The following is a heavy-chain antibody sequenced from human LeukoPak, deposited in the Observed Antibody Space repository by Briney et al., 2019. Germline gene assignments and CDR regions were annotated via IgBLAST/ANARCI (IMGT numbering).Heavy chain of an antibody. Sequence: SGGSLRLFCAASGFTFSSYAMSWVRQAPGKGLEWVSAISGSGGSTYYADSVKGRFTISRDNSKNTLYLQMNSLRAEDTAVYYCAKDPTSHYYDSSGYYPNWFDPWGQGTLVTVSS. D-gene: IGHD3-22*01. CDR2: ISGSGGST. CDR3: AKDPTSHYYDSSGYYPNWFDP. CDR1: GFTFSSYA. V-gene: IGHV3-23*01. J-gene: IGHJ5*02.